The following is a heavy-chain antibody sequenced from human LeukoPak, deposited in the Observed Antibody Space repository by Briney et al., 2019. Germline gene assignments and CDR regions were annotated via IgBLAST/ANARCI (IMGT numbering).Heavy chain of an antibody. D-gene: IGHD4-17*01. V-gene: IGHV3-30*18. CDR1: GFSFISYG. CDR2: ISDDGRNK. Sequence: PGGSLRLSCAASGFSFISYGMHWVRQAPGKGLEWVGVISDDGRNKKYADSVKGRFTISRDNSKDTLYLQMNSLRDEDTAVYYCAKRPSDYGDYVTCFDYWGQGTLVTVSS. J-gene: IGHJ4*02. CDR3: AKRPSDYGDYVTCFDY.